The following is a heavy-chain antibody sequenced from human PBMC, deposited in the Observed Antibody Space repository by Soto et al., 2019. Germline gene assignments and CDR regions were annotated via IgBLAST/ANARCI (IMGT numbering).Heavy chain of an antibody. V-gene: IGHV3-33*01. CDR1: GFTFSSYG. CDR2: IWYDGSNK. D-gene: IGHD3-22*01. Sequence: GGSLRLSCAASGFTFSSYGMHWVRQAPGKGLEWVAVIWYDGSNKYYADSVKGRFTISRDNSKNTLYLQMNSLRAEDTAVYYCARDGMIVATGMNWFDPWGQGTLVTVSS. J-gene: IGHJ5*02. CDR3: ARDGMIVATGMNWFDP.